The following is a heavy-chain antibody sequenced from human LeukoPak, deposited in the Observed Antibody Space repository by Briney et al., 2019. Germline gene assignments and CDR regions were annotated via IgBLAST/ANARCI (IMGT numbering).Heavy chain of an antibody. CDR1: GDSVSSNSAA. CDR2: IYYRSKWYN. Sequence: SQTLSLTCAISGDSVSSNSAALNWIRQSPSGCLECLVRIYYRSKWYNDYAVSVKSRITISPDTSKNQFSLQLNSVTPEDTAVYYCARSKTNRAVRGVIITNWFDPWGQGTLVTVSS. D-gene: IGHD3-10*01. V-gene: IGHV6-1*01. J-gene: IGHJ5*02. CDR3: ARSKTNRAVRGVIITNWFDP.